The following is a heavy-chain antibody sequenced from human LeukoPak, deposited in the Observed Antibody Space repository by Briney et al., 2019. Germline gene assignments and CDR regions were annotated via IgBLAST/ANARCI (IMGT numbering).Heavy chain of an antibody. D-gene: IGHD1-26*01. V-gene: IGHV3-21*01. CDR1: GFTFTTYG. CDR3: ANSRGGFFNAFDI. J-gene: IGHJ3*02. Sequence: PGGSLRLSCAASGFTFTTYGMSWVRQAPGKGLEWVSSISSSSSYIYYADSVKGRFTISRDNAKNSLYLQMSSLRAEDTAVYYCANSRGGFFNAFDIWGQGTMVTVSS. CDR2: ISSSSSYI.